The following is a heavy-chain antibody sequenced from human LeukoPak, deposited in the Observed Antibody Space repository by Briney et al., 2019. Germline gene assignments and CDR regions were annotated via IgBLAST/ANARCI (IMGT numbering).Heavy chain of an antibody. D-gene: IGHD2-15*01. CDR3: ARLVVVVAATPLGYFDY. Sequence: ASVKVSCKASGDTFTNYGISWVRQAPGQGLEWMGWISSCNGNTEYAQNLQGRVTMTRDTSTSTAYMELRNLRPDDAAIYYCARLVVVVAATPLGYFDYWGQGTLVTVSS. CDR1: GDTFTNYG. J-gene: IGHJ4*02. V-gene: IGHV1-18*01. CDR2: ISSCNGNT.